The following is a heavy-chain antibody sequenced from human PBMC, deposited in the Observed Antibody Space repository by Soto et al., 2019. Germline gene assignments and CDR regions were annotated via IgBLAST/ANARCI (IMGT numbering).Heavy chain of an antibody. CDR1: XGSFSXXX. J-gene: IGHJ6*02. CDR3: ARERVVLVRAAVRVWXXXXXXGMXV. V-gene: IGHV4-34*01. Sequence: ETLSLTCAXXXGSFSXXXXXWIRQPPGKGLEWIGKISHSGSTNYNPSLKSRVTISADTSKNQFSLRLSSVTAADTAVYYCARERVVLVRAAVRVWXXXXXXGMXVWGXXXXVTVSS. D-gene: IGHD2-2*01. CDR2: ISHSGST.